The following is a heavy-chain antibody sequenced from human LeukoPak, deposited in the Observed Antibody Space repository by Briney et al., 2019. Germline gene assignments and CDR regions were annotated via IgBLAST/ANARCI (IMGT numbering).Heavy chain of an antibody. Sequence: GGSLRLSCAASGFSFSSYWMTWVRQAPGKGLEWVANIKEDGSDKYYVDSVKGRFTISRDNAKNSLYLQLNSLRAEDTAVYYCTKYGDDDTPGLNWGQGTLVTVSS. CDR3: TKYGDDDTPGLN. CDR2: IKEDGSDK. D-gene: IGHD4-17*01. V-gene: IGHV3-7*02. J-gene: IGHJ4*02. CDR1: GFSFSSYW.